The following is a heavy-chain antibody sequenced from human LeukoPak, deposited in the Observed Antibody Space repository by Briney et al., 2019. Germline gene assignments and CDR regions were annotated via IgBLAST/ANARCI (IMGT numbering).Heavy chain of an antibody. V-gene: IGHV4-31*11. D-gene: IGHD5-12*01. J-gene: IGHJ4*02. Sequence: SETLSLTCAVSGGSISSDGYYWSWIRQHPGKGLEWIGYIYYSGSTYYNPSRKSRVTISVDTSKNQFSLKLSSVTAADTAVYYCAREGSGYHYFDYWGQGTLVTVSS. CDR2: IYYSGST. CDR1: GGSISSDGYY. CDR3: AREGSGYHYFDY.